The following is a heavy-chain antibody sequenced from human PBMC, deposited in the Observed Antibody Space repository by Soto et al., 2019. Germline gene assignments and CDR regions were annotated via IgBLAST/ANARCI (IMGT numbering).Heavy chain of an antibody. CDR1: GGSISSYY. D-gene: IGHD3-3*01. CDR3: ARADPLRFRILFDY. J-gene: IGHJ4*02. CDR2: IYYSGST. Sequence: QMQLQESGPGLVKPSETLSLTCTVSGGSISSYYWSWIRQPPGKGLEWIGYIYYSGSTNYNPSLKSRVTISVDTSKNQFSLKLSSVTAADTAVYYCARADPLRFRILFDYWGQGTLVTVSS. V-gene: IGHV4-59*01.